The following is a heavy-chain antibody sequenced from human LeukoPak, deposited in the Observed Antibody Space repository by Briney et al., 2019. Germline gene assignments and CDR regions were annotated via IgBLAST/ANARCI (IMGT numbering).Heavy chain of an antibody. CDR2: IGISSGNT. J-gene: IGHJ4*01. CDR1: GFNFIDYS. CDR3: ARDHRYAFDN. V-gene: IGHV3-21*05. Sequence: GGSLRLSCAASGFNFIDYSMNWVRQAPGKGLEWISYIGISSGNTKYADSVKGRFTISRDKARDSLYLQMNSLRVEDTAVYYCARDHRYAFDNWGHGTLVTVSS. D-gene: IGHD5-12*01.